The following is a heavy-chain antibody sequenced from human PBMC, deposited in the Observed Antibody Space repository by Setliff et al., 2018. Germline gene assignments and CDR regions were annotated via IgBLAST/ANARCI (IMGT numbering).Heavy chain of an antibody. CDR1: GFTFSSYS. CDR3: ARDPYYYDSSGYLTFDY. D-gene: IGHD3-22*01. V-gene: IGHV3-48*01. CDR2: ISSSSSTI. Sequence: GGSLRLSCAASGFTFSSYSMNWVRQAPGKGLERVSYISSSSSTIYYADSVKGRFTMSRDNAKNSLYLQMNSLRAEDTAVYYCARDPYYYDSSGYLTFDYWGQGTLVTVSS. J-gene: IGHJ4*02.